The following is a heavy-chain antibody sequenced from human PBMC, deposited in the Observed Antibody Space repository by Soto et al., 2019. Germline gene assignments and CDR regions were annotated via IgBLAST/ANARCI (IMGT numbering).Heavy chain of an antibody. CDR1: GFSLSTSGMG. J-gene: IGHJ4*02. V-gene: IGHV2-70*01. CDR3: ARTRAAAGSFLFAY. CDR2: IDWDDEK. D-gene: IGHD6-13*01. Sequence: SGPTLVNPTETLTLTCTFSGFSLSTSGMGVSWIRQSPGKTLDWLAVIDWDDEKYYSTPLKTRLTISKDSSKNQVVLTMTNMDPVDTATYYCARTRAAAGSFLFAYWGKGTLVTVSS.